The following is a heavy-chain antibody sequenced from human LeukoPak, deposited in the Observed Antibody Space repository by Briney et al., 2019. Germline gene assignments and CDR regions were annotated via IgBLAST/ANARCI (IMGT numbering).Heavy chain of an antibody. Sequence: GGSLRLSXAASGFTFGSYAMSWVRQAPGKGLEWISAISGSGGSTYYADSVKGRFTISRDNSKNTLYLQMNSLRAEDTAVYYCAKDSFSYYYDSSGYSQFDYWGQGTLVTVSS. CDR3: AKDSFSYYYDSSGYSQFDY. CDR1: GFTFGSYA. J-gene: IGHJ4*02. CDR2: ISGSGGST. D-gene: IGHD3-22*01. V-gene: IGHV3-23*01.